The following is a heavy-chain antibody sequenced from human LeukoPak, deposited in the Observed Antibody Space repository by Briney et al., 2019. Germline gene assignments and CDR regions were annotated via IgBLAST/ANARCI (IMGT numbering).Heavy chain of an antibody. CDR3: AREWDYYGSGSYRNAFDI. J-gene: IGHJ3*02. CDR2: ISSGSSYI. D-gene: IGHD3-10*01. Sequence: GGSLRLSCAASGFTFSSYSMNWVRQAPGKGLEWVSSISSGSSYIYYADSVKGRFTISRDNAKNSLYLQMNSLRVEDTAVYYCAREWDYYGSGSYRNAFDIWGQGTMVTVSS. CDR1: GFTFSSYS. V-gene: IGHV3-21*01.